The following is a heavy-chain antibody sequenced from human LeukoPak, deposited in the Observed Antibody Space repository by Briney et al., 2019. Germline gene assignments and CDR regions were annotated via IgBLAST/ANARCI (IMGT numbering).Heavy chain of an antibody. V-gene: IGHV1-69*13. CDR3: AREPRPYYYDSSGYYFDY. Sequence: ASVKVSCKASGGTFSSYAISWVRRAPGQGLEWMGGIIPIFGTANYAQKFQGRVTITADESTSTAYMELSSLRSEDTAVYYCAREPRPYYYDSSGYYFDYWGQGTLVTVSS. D-gene: IGHD3-22*01. CDR1: GGTFSSYA. J-gene: IGHJ4*02. CDR2: IIPIFGTA.